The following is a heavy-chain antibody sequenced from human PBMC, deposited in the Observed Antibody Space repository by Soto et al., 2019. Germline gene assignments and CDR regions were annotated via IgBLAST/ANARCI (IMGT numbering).Heavy chain of an antibody. V-gene: IGHV4-31*03. CDR3: ARGGESGYDNPHHYYSYGMDV. CDR1: GGSISSGGYY. D-gene: IGHD5-12*01. CDR2: IYYSGST. J-gene: IGHJ6*02. Sequence: QVQLQESGPGLVKPSQTLSLTCTVSGGSISSGGYYWSWIRQHPGKGLEWIGYIYYSGSTYYNPSLEGRVTISVDTSKNQFSLKLSSVTAADTAVYYCARGGESGYDNPHHYYSYGMDVWGQGTTVTVSS.